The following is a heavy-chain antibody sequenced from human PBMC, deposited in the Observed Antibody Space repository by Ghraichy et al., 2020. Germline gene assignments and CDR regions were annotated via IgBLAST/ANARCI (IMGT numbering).Heavy chain of an antibody. D-gene: IGHD2/OR15-2a*01. CDR2: ISLGGDYT. J-gene: IGHJ3*01. CDR3: ARDLSTRAFDP. CDR1: GFTFIRYN. V-gene: IGHV3-21*01. Sequence: GGSLRLSCAASGFTFIRYNMNWVRQAPGQGLEWIAFISLGGDYTYTADSVKGRFTVSRDNAKNSLYLEMNSLRADDTAVYFCARDLSTRAFDPWGQGTMVTVSS.